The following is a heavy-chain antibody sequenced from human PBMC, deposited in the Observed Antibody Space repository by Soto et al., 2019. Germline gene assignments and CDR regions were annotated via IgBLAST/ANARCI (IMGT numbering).Heavy chain of an antibody. CDR3: ARAGYKTYYDFWNGPRAPPGFDP. J-gene: IGHJ5*02. D-gene: IGHD3-3*01. Sequence: QVQLVQSGAEVKKPGASVKVSCKASGYTFTSYGISWVRQAPGQGLEWMGWISAYNGNTNYAQKLQGRVTMTTATSTSTAYMELRRLRSDDTAVYYCARAGYKTYYDFWNGPRAPPGFDPWGQGTLVTVSS. V-gene: IGHV1-18*01. CDR2: ISAYNGNT. CDR1: GYTFTSYG.